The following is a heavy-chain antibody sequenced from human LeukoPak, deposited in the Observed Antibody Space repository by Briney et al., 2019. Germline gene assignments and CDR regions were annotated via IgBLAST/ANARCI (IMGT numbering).Heavy chain of an antibody. CDR1: GYTFTSYD. CDR3: ARGYSIVVVPAALGY. J-gene: IGHJ4*02. V-gene: IGHV1-18*01. Sequence: ASVKVSCKASGYTFTSYDINWVRQAPGQGLEWMGWISAYNGNTNYAQKLQGRVTMTTDTSTSTAYMELRSLRSDDTAVYYCARGYSIVVVPAALGYWGQGTLVTVSS. D-gene: IGHD2-2*01. CDR2: ISAYNGNT.